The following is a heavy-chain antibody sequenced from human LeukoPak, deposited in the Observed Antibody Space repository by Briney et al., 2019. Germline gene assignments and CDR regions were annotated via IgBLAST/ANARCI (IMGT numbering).Heavy chain of an antibody. J-gene: IGHJ5*02. V-gene: IGHV3-30-3*01. CDR2: ISYDGSNK. CDR3: ARGGSYYGSRNWFDP. D-gene: IGHD3-10*01. CDR1: GFTFSSYA. Sequence: GGSLRLSCAAPGFTFSSYAMHWVRQAPGKGLEWVAVISYDGSNKYYADSVKGRFTISRDNSKNTLYLQMNSLRAEDTAVYYCARGGSYYGSRNWFDPWGQGTLVTVSS.